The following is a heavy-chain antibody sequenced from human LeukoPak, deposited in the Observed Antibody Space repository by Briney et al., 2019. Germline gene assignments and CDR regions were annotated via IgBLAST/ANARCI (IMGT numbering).Heavy chain of an antibody. J-gene: IGHJ4*02. CDR3: ARDVGEYCSSTNCYASHY. CDR2: ISPSGAST. Sequence: ASVKVSCKASGGTFSSYAISWVRQAPGQGLEWMGIISPSGASTSYAQKFQGRVTMTRDTSTSTVYMELSSLRSDDTAVYYCARDVGEYCSSTNCYASHYWGQGTLVTVSS. D-gene: IGHD2-2*01. CDR1: GGTFSSYA. V-gene: IGHV1-46*01.